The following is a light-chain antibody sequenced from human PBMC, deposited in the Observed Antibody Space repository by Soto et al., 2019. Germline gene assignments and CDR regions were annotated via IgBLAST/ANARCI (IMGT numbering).Light chain of an antibody. CDR1: GSNVGTNY. J-gene: IGLJ3*02. V-gene: IGLV1-47*01. CDR2: AND. CDR3: AAWDDSLSGRV. Sequence: QSVLTQPPSASGTPGQRVTISCSGSGSNVGTNYVYRYQQLPGTAPKLLIYANDQRPSGVPDRFSGSKSGTSASLAISGLRSEDEADYYCAAWDDSLSGRVFGGGTKLTVL.